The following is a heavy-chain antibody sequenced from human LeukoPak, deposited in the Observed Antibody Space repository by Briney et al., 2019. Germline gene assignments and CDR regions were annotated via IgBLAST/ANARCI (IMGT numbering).Heavy chain of an antibody. J-gene: IGHJ4*02. CDR1: GFTFSSYS. CDR2: ISSSSSYI. V-gene: IGHV3-21*04. CDR3: ARGRPPADY. Sequence: PGGSLRLTCAASGFTFSSYSMNWVRQAPGKGLEWVSSISSSSSYIYYADSVKGRFTISRDNAKNSLYLQMNSLRAEDTALYYCARGRPPADYWGQGTLVTVSS.